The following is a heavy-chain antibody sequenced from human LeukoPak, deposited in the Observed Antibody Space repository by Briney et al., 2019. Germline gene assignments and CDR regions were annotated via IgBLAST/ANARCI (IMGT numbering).Heavy chain of an antibody. CDR3: ARGERAAGYGNWFDP. CDR2: IIPILGIA. V-gene: IGHV1-69*04. Sequence: ASVKVSCKASGGTFSSHAISWVRQAPGQGLEWMGRIIPILGIANYAQKFQGRVTITADKSTSTAYMELSSLRSEDTAVYYCARGERAAGYGNWFDPWGQGTLVTVSS. D-gene: IGHD6-13*01. J-gene: IGHJ5*02. CDR1: GGTFSSHA.